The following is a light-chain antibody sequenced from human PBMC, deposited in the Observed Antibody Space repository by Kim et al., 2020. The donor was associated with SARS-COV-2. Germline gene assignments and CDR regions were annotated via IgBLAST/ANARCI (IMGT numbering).Light chain of an antibody. CDR1: SSNIGKNT. Sequence: GQRVTISCSGSSSNIGKNTVNWFQQFPGTAPKLLISAYDQRPSGIPDRFSGSKSGTSASLVISGLQSEDEADYYCAVWDDILSSPVFGGGTQLTV. CDR2: AYD. J-gene: IGLJ3*02. V-gene: IGLV1-44*01. CDR3: AVWDDILSSPV.